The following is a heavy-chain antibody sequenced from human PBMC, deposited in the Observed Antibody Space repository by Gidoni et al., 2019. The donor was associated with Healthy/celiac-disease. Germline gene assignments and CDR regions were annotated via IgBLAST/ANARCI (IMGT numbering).Heavy chain of an antibody. J-gene: IGHJ6*02. CDR3: AREGSGSYSYYYYGMDV. Sequence: EVQLVESGGGLVQPGGSLRLSCAASVFTFSSNYMRWVRQAPGKGLEWGSVSYSGGSKYYADSVKGRFTIYRDNSKNTLYLQMNSLRAEDTAVYYCAREGSGSYSYYYYGMDVWGQGTTVTVSS. CDR2: SYSGGSK. D-gene: IGHD1-26*01. CDR1: VFTFSSNY. V-gene: IGHV3-66*01.